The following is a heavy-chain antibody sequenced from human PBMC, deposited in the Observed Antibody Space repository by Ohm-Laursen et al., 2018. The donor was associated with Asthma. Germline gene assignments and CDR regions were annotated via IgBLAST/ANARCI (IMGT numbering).Heavy chain of an antibody. Sequence: SLRLSCTASGFTFSDYSMNWVRQAPGKGLEWVSYITSSSNTIYYADSVKGRFTISRDNAKNTLYLQMNSLRAEDTAVYYCARARSGSSYDYWGQGTLVTVSS. CDR1: GFTFSDYS. V-gene: IGHV3-48*04. J-gene: IGHJ4*02. CDR2: ITSSSNTI. D-gene: IGHD1-26*01. CDR3: ARARSGSSYDY.